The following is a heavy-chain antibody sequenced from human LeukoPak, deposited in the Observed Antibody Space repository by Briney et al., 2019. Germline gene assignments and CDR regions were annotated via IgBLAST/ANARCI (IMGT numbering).Heavy chain of an antibody. Sequence: GFALRLSCAASGFTFSSYGMHWVRQAPGKGLEGVAVIWYDGSNKYYADSVKGRFTITRDNSKNTLYLQMNSLRAEDTAVYYCARVGTSAAFDYWGQGTLVTVSS. CDR2: IWYDGSNK. D-gene: IGHD3-16*01. J-gene: IGHJ4*02. CDR1: GFTFSSYG. CDR3: ARVGTSAAFDY. V-gene: IGHV3-33*08.